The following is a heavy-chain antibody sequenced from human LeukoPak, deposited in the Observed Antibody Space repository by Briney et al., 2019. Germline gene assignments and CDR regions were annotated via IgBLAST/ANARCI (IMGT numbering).Heavy chain of an antibody. CDR3: ARTYYYGSGSYYAAFDI. V-gene: IGHV1-2*02. CDR1: GYTFTGYY. Sequence: GASVKVSCKASGYTFTGYYMHWVRQAPGQGLEWMGWINPNSGGTNYAQKLQGRVTMTRDTSISTAYMELSRLRSDDTAVYYCARTYYYGSGSYYAAFDIWGQGTMVTVSS. D-gene: IGHD3-10*01. J-gene: IGHJ3*02. CDR2: INPNSGGT.